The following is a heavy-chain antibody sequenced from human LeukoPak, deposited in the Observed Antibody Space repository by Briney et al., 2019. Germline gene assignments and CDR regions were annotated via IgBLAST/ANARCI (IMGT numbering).Heavy chain of an antibody. Sequence: GGSLRLSCAASGFTFSSYWMSWVRQAPGKGLEWVSYISNSGSTIYYADSVKGRFFIPRDNAKNSLYLQMNSLRAEDTAVYYCARAPKFRLVGVPKGPFDPWGQGTLVTVSS. CDR3: ARAPKFRLVGVPKGPFDP. V-gene: IGHV3-48*04. CDR1: GFTFSSYW. CDR2: ISNSGSTI. J-gene: IGHJ5*02. D-gene: IGHD1-26*01.